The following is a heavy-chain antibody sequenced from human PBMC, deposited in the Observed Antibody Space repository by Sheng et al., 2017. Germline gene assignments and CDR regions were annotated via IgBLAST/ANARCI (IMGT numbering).Heavy chain of an antibody. CDR1: GYSISSGYY. J-gene: IGHJ6*02. D-gene: IGHD5-18*01. CDR3: ARGSDTAMAYGMDV. CDR2: IYHSGST. V-gene: IGHV4-38-2*01. Sequence: QVQLQESGPGLVKPSETLSLTCDVSGYSISSGYYWGWIRQPPGKGLEWIGSIYHSGSTYYNPSLKSRVTISVDTSKNQFSLKLSSVTAADTAVYYCARGSDTAMAYGMDVWGQGTTVTVSS.